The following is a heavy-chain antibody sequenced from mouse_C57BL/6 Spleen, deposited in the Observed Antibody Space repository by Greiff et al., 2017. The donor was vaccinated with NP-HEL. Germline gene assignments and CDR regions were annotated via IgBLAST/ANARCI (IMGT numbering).Heavy chain of an antibody. CDR3: TSLGGVNGYYVAAY. D-gene: IGHD2-3*01. V-gene: IGHV1-15*01. J-gene: IGHJ3*01. Sequence: QVQLKQSGAELVRPGASVTLSCKASGYTFTDYEMHWVKQTPVHGLEWIGAIDPETGGTAYNQKFKGKAILTADKSSSTAYMELRSLTSEDSAVYYCTSLGGVNGYYVAAYWGQGTLVTVSA. CDR1: GYTFTDYE. CDR2: IDPETGGT.